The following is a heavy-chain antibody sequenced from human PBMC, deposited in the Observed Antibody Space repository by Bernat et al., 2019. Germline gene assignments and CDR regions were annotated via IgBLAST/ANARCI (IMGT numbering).Heavy chain of an antibody. V-gene: IGHV3-23*01. J-gene: IGHJ6*02. CDR3: AKSDSSGYYSGGLFYGMDV. CDR1: GFTFSSYA. Sequence: EVQLLESGGGLVQPGGSLRLSCAASGFTFSSYAMSWVRQAPGKGLEWVSAISGSGGSTYYADSVKGRFTISRDNSKNTLYLQMNSLRAKDTAVYYCAKSDSSGYYSGGLFYGMDVWGQGTTVTVSS. CDR2: ISGSGGST. D-gene: IGHD3-22*01.